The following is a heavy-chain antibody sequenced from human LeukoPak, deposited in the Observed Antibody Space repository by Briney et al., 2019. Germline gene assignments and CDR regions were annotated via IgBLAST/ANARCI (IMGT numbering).Heavy chain of an antibody. CDR1: GFTFSSYG. V-gene: IGHV3-30*02. D-gene: IGHD3-3*01. CDR3: AKSNRTYDFWSGFDP. Sequence: GGSLRLSCAASGFTFSSYGMHWVRQAPGKGLEWVAFIRYDGSNKYYADSVKGRFTISRDNSKNTLYLQMNSLRAEDTAVYYCAKSNRTYDFWSGFDPWGQGTLVTVSS. CDR2: IRYDGSNK. J-gene: IGHJ5*02.